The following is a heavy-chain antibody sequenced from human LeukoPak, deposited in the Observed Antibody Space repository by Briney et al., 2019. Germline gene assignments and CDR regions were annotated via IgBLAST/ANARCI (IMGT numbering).Heavy chain of an antibody. CDR2: IYTSRTT. CDR3: YFDH. D-gene: IGHD2-21*01. CDR1: GGSISGYF. Sequence: PSETLSLTCSVSGGSISGYFWSWIRQPAGKGLEWIGRIYTSRTTNYNPSLASRVTLSIDTSKNQFSLRLTSYCARLVRGSASYFDHWGQGTPVTVSS. J-gene: IGHJ4*02. V-gene: IGHV4-4*07.